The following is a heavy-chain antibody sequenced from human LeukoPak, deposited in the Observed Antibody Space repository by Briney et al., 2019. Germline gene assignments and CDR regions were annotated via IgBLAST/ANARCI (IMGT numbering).Heavy chain of an antibody. V-gene: IGHV3-48*01. CDR3: ARGSDISDY. Sequence: PGGSLRLSCAASGFTFSSYSMNWVRQAPGKGVEWVSYISSSSRTTYYADSVKGRFTISRDEAKNSLYLQMISLRADDTAVYYCARGSDISDYWGQGTLVTVSS. CDR2: ISSSSRTT. J-gene: IGHJ4*02. D-gene: IGHD3-9*01. CDR1: GFTFSSYS.